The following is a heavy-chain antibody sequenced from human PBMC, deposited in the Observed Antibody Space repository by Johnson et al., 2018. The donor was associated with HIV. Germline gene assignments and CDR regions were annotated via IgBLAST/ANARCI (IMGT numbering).Heavy chain of an antibody. CDR3: GRHRDDAFDI. CDR1: GFTFSDYY. J-gene: IGHJ3*02. D-gene: IGHD2-21*02. V-gene: IGHV3-11*04. Sequence: QVHLVESGGGLVKPGGSLRLSCAASGFTFSDYYMSWIRQAPGKGLEWVSDISSRGSIIYYADSVKGRFTISRDNAENSLYLQMNNLRAEDTAVYYCGRHRDDAFDIWGQGTMVTVSS. CDR2: ISSRGSII.